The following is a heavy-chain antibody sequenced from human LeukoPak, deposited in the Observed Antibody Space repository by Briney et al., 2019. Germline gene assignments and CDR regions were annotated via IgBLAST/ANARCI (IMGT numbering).Heavy chain of an antibody. V-gene: IGHV3-33*01. CDR2: IWSDGGNK. CDR3: ARDGWFGDYNWYDP. Sequence: SGGSLRLSCVASGFTFSNYGMHWVRQAPGKGLEWVAVIWSDGGNKFYRDSVKGRFTISRDNSKNSLYLQMNSLRAEDTAMYYCARDGWFGDYNWYDPWGQGTLVTVSS. D-gene: IGHD3-10*01. CDR1: GFTFSNYG. J-gene: IGHJ5*02.